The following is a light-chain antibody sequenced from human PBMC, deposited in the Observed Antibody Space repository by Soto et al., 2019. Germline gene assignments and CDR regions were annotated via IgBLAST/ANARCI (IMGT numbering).Light chain of an antibody. CDR3: QQYNNWHPIT. CDR2: GAS. V-gene: IGKV3-15*01. Sequence: EVVMTHSPATLSVSPRAKSTLSCRASQNVSSHLAWYQQRHGQPARLVLSGASSRATGIPARFSGGGSGTEFFLPTSSLQYEDFAVSYCQQYNNWHPITFGQGTRLEIK. J-gene: IGKJ5*01. CDR1: QNVSSH.